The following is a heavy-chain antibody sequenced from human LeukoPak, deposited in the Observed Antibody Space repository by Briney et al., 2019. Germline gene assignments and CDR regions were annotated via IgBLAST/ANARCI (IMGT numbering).Heavy chain of an antibody. J-gene: IGHJ5*02. Sequence: SQTVSLTCAVSGYSITSGYYWGWIRQPPRKGLEGIGTTYHSENTLYNPSLKRRLTISVDTSKNQFSVKLSSVTAADTAVYYWARDRALLTGWSWFDPWGQGTLVTVSS. D-gene: IGHD3-3*01. V-gene: IGHV4-38-2*02. CDR3: ARDRALLTGWSWFDP. CDR2: TYHSENT. CDR1: GYSITSGYY.